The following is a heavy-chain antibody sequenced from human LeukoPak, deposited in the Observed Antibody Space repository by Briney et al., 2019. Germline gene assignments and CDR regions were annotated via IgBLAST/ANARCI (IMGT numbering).Heavy chain of an antibody. CDR2: IYYIGRT. CDR1: DVSISRKTHY. V-gene: IGHV4-39*01. J-gene: IGHJ2*01. CDR3: ARLNFLYGGNSDWYFDL. Sequence: SETLSLTCSVSDVSISRKTHYWGWIRQPPGKGLEWIGSIYYIGRTSYSPSLKSRVTISLDTSKNQFSLKLSSVTAADTAVYYCARLNFLYGGNSDWYFDLWGRGTLVTVSS. D-gene: IGHD4-23*01.